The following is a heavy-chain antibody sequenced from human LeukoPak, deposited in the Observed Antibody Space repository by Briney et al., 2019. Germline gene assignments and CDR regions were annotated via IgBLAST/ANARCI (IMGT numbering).Heavy chain of an antibody. CDR2: ISDGGGDT. D-gene: IGHD4-17*01. J-gene: IGHJ4*02. V-gene: IGHV3-23*01. CDR3: AKALYGDYGRFDY. CDR1: GFTFSTYA. Sequence: PGGSLRLSCAASGFTFSTYAMSWVRQAPGKGLAWVSTISDGGGDTHYADSVKGRFTISRDDSKNTLYLQMNSLRAEDTAVYYCAKALYGDYGRFDYWGQGTLVTVSS.